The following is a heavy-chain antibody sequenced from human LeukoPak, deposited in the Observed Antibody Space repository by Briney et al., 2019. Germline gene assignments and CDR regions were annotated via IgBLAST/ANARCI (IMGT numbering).Heavy chain of an antibody. CDR1: GFTFSSYS. V-gene: IGHV3-21*01. CDR2: ISSSSSYI. CDR3: ARFFLWSGELFQGDAFDI. Sequence: GGSLRLSCAASGFTFSSYSMSWVRQAPGKGLEWFSSISSSSSYIYYADSVKGRFTISRDNAKNSLYLQMNSLRAEDTAVYYCARFFLWSGELFQGDAFDIWGQGTMVTVSS. D-gene: IGHD3-10*01. J-gene: IGHJ3*02.